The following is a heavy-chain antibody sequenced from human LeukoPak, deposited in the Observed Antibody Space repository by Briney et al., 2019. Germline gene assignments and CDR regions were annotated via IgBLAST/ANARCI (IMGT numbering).Heavy chain of an antibody. J-gene: IGHJ5*02. CDR3: AKLTCSSTSCVYSRFDP. Sequence: PGGSLRLSCAASGFTFSSYSMNWVRQAPGKGLEWVSSISSSSSYIYYADSVKGRFTISRDNAKNSLYLQMNSLRAEDTAVYYCAKLTCSSTSCVYSRFDPWGQGTLVTVSS. D-gene: IGHD2-2*01. CDR2: ISSSSSYI. V-gene: IGHV3-21*01. CDR1: GFTFSSYS.